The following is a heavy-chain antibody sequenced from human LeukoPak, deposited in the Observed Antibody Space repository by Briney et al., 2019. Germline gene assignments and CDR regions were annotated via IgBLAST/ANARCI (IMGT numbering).Heavy chain of an antibody. CDR1: GYTFTSYY. D-gene: IGHD3-3*01. CDR3: AREELVLRFLEWLLLGLDY. V-gene: IGHV1-2*02. Sequence: GASVKVSCKASGYTFTSYYMHWVRQAPGQGLEWMGWINPHSGGTNYAQKFQGRVTMTRDTSISTAYTELSRLRSDDTAVYYCAREELVLRFLEWLLLGLDYWGQGTLVTVSS. CDR2: INPHSGGT. J-gene: IGHJ4*02.